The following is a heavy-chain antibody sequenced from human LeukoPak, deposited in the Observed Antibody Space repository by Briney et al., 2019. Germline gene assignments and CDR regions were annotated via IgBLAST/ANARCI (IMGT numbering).Heavy chain of an antibody. D-gene: IGHD2-8*02. CDR2: ISSSSSYI. Sequence: PGGSLRLSCAASGFTFSSYSMNWVRQAPGKGLEWVSSISSSSSYIYYADSVKGRFTISRDNAKNSLYLQMISLRAEDTAVYYCARGLGCTGGVCLGYWGQGTLVTVSS. CDR3: ARGLGCTGGVCLGY. CDR1: GFTFSSYS. V-gene: IGHV3-21*01. J-gene: IGHJ4*02.